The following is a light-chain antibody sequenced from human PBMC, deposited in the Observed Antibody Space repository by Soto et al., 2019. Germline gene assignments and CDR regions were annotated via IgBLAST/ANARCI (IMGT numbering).Light chain of an antibody. V-gene: IGKV3-15*01. CDR3: QQYNNWPLT. CDR2: GTS. CDR1: HRVSSY. J-gene: IGKJ4*01. Sequence: EIVMTQSPATLSVSPGERATLSCRASHRVSSYLAWYQQKPGQAPRLLIYGTSTRATGIPARFSGSGSGTEFTLTISSLQSEDFAVHYCQQYNNWPLTFGAGTKVDIK.